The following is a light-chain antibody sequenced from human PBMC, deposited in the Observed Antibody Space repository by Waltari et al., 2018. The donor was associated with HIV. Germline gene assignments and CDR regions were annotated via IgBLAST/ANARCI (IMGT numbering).Light chain of an antibody. CDR2: KDS. CDR3: QSTDRSGSYII. CDR1: ALSMQY. V-gene: IGLV3-25*03. Sequence: SYELTPPPSLSVSPGQTARLTCYGDALSMQYGYWYQQKPGKAPVLVIYKDSERSSGIPERFSGSSSGTTVTLTISGAQAEDEAAYFCQSTDRSGSYIIFGGGTKLTVL. J-gene: IGLJ2*01.